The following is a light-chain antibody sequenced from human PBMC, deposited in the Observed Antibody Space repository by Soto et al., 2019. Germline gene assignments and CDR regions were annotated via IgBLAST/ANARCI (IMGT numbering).Light chain of an antibody. V-gene: IGKV1-5*01. J-gene: IGKJ1*01. Sequence: IHMTHSPATLSVSLGYSFTITFRSSQNINTWLAWYHQKPGMAPKLLISDAYTLESGVPSRFSGSGSGPEFTLTISSLQPDDFGTYYCQQYNSFAWTFGQGTKVDIK. CDR1: QNINTW. CDR2: DAY. CDR3: QQYNSFAWT.